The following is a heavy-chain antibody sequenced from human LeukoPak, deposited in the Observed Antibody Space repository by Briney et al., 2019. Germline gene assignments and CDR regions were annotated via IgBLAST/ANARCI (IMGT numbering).Heavy chain of an antibody. J-gene: IGHJ2*01. Sequence: ASVKVSCKASGNFVYYDINWLRQATGQGLEWMGWMNPDSGNTGYAQKFQGRVTMTRNTSTNIAYMELSILRSEDTAVYFCATQTGNHWYLDLWGPGTLVTVSS. CDR3: ATQTGNHWYLDL. CDR1: GNFVYYD. CDR2: MNPDSGNT. V-gene: IGHV1-8*01.